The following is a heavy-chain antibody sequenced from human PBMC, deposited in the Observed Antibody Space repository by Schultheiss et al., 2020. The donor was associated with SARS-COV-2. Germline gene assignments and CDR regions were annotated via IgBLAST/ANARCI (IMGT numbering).Heavy chain of an antibody. CDR1: GFTFSSYG. CDR3: ARALSGTIFGVVRPFDY. J-gene: IGHJ4*02. V-gene: IGHV3-33*01. CDR2: IWYDGSNK. D-gene: IGHD3-3*01. Sequence: GGSLRLSCAASGFTFSSYGMHWVRQAPGKGLEWVAGIWYDGSNKYYADSVKGRFTISRDNSKNTLYLQMNSLRAEDTAVYYCARALSGTIFGVVRPFDYWGQGTLVTVSS.